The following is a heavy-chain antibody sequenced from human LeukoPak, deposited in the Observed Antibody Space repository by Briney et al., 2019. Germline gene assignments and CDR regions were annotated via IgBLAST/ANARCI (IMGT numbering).Heavy chain of an antibody. CDR2: INTYNGNT. CDR1: GYXFTTYG. J-gene: IGHJ5*02. CDR3: ARDPGTRVVDP. V-gene: IGHV1-18*01. Sequence: ASVKVSCKASGYXFTTYGISWVRQAPGQGLEWMGWINTYNGNTNYAQKVQGRVTMTTDTSTSTAYMELRSLRSGDTAVYYCARDPGTRVVDPWGQGTLVTVSS. D-gene: IGHD2-15*01.